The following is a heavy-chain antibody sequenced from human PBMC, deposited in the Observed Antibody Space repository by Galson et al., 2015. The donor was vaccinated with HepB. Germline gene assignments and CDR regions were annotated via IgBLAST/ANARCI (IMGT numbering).Heavy chain of an antibody. D-gene: IGHD1/OR15-1a*01. V-gene: IGHV3-30*04. Sequence: SLRLSCATSGFTFSRYTMHWVRQAPGRGMEWVAVISQDGSITHHADSVKGRFTISRDNSKNTLYLQMNSLRTEDTAVFYCARSEPRTWNNFDYWGQGTLVTVSS. J-gene: IGHJ4*02. CDR1: GFTFSRYT. CDR2: ISQDGSIT. CDR3: ARSEPRTWNNFDY.